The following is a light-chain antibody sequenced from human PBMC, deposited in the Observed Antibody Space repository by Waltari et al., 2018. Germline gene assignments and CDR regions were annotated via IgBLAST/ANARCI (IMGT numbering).Light chain of an antibody. V-gene: IGKV2-28*01. J-gene: IGKJ2*01. Sequence: DIVMTQSPLSLPVTPGEPASISCTPSQTLLHSNGFNYLDWYVQKPGQSPKLLIYLRSNRGSGAPDRFSGSGSGTDFTLKISRVEAEDVGVYYCMQALQTPYTFGQGTKLEIK. CDR1: QTLLHSNGFNY. CDR3: MQALQTPYT. CDR2: LRS.